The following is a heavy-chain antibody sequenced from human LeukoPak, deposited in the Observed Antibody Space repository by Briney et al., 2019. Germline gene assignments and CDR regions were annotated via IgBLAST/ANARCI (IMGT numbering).Heavy chain of an antibody. Sequence: GESPKISWKGSGYSFTTYWIGWGCQVPGKGVGWVGIIYPDDSDTRYSPSVQGQVTLSADKSINTAYLQWSSLKASDTAMYYCARRGIRDGYNYADYWGQGTLVTVSS. CDR3: ARRGIRDGYNYADY. J-gene: IGHJ4*02. CDR2: IYPDDSDT. D-gene: IGHD5-24*01. V-gene: IGHV5-51*01. CDR1: GYSFTTYW.